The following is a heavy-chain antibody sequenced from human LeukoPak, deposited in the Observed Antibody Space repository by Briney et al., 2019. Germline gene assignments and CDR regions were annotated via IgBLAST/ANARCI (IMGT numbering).Heavy chain of an antibody. D-gene: IGHD3-9*01. CDR2: IIPILGIA. CDR1: GGTFSSYA. V-gene: IGHV1-69*04. Sequence: SVKVSCKASGGTFSSYAISWVRQAPGQGLEWMGRIIPILGIANYAQKFQGRVTITADKSTSTAYMELSSLRSEDTAVYYCARDKYDILTGYPLSHYYGMDVWGQGTTVTVYS. J-gene: IGHJ6*02. CDR3: ARDKYDILTGYPLSHYYGMDV.